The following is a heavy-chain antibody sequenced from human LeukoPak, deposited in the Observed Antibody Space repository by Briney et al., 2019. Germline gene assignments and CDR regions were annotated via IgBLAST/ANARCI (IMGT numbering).Heavy chain of an antibody. V-gene: IGHV4-39*07. CDR1: GGSISSSSSY. J-gene: IGHJ4*02. D-gene: IGHD6-13*01. CDR2: IYYSGST. CDR3: ATVAAAGYVDY. Sequence: SETLSLTCTVSGGSISSSSSYWGWIRQPPGKGLEWIGSIYYSGSTYYNPSLKSRVTISVDTSKNQFSLNLSSVTAADTAVYYCATVAAAGYVDYWGQGTLVSVSS.